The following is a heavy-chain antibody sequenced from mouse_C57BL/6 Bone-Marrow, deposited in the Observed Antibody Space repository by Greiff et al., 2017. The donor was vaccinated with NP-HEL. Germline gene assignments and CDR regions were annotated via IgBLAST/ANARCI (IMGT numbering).Heavy chain of an antibody. Sequence: EVQRVESGGGLVQPGGSLKLSCAASGFTFSDYYMYWVRQTPEKRLEWVAYISNGGGSTYYPDTVKGRFTISRDNAKNTLYLQVSRLKSEDTSMYYCARQYYGSSYVPYWYFDVWGTGTTVTVSS. CDR3: ARQYYGSSYVPYWYFDV. CDR1: GFTFSDYY. D-gene: IGHD1-1*01. CDR2: ISNGGGST. V-gene: IGHV5-12*01. J-gene: IGHJ1*03.